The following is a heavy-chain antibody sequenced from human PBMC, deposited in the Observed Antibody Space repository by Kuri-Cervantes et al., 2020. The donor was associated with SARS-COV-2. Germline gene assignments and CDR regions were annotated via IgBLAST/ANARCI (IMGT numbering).Heavy chain of an antibody. CDR1: HFTFSSYA. J-gene: IGHJ4*02. V-gene: IGHV3-30*04. CDR2: ISYDGNNK. D-gene: IGHD3-16*01. Sequence: LSLTCAASHFTFSSYAFHWVRQAPGQGLEWVAAISYDGNNKYFADSVRGRFTISRDNSKNTLYLQMNSLRAEDTAVYYCAKDQVGVRNYFDYWGQGTLVTVSS. CDR3: AKDQVGVRNYFDY.